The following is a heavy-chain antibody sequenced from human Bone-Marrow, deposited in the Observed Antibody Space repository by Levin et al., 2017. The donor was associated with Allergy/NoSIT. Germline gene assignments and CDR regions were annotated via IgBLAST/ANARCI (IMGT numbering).Heavy chain of an antibody. Sequence: GGSLRLSCAASGFTVSNNYMSWVRQAPGKGLEGVSIIYSGGNTYYADSVKGRFTMSRDRSKNTVYLQMNSLRAEDTAVYYCATSPTSGYWGQGTLVTVSS. CDR2: IYSGGNT. J-gene: IGHJ4*02. CDR3: ATSPTSGY. V-gene: IGHV3-53*01. CDR1: GFTVSNNY.